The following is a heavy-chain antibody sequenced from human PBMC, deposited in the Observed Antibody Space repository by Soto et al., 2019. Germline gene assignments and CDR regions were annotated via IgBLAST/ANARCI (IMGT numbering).Heavy chain of an antibody. Sequence: QVQLVQSGAEEKKPGASVKVSCKASGYTFTSYAMHWVRQAPGQRLEWMGWINAGNGNTKYSQKFQGRVTITRDTSASTAYMELSSLRSEDTAVYYCAKGESDISGWYGLVYWGQGTLVTVSS. CDR1: GYTFTSYA. CDR3: AKGESDISGWYGLVY. D-gene: IGHD6-19*01. V-gene: IGHV1-3*05. CDR2: INAGNGNT. J-gene: IGHJ4*02.